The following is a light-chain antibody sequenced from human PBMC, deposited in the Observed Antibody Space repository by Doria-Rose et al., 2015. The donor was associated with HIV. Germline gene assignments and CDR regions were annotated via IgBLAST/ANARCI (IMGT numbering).Light chain of an antibody. CDR3: HQYGTSWT. CDR1: QSFSSTY. V-gene: IGKV3-20*01. Sequence: TQSPGTLSLPPGERATLSCRASQSFSSTYLAWYQQKPGQAPSLLIYDGSTRATDIPDRFSASGSGSDFTLTINRLEPEDFALYYCHQYGTSWTFGQGTKVEI. J-gene: IGKJ1*01. CDR2: DGS.